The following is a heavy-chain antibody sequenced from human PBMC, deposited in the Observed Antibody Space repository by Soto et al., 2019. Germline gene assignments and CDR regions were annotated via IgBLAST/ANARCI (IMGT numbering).Heavy chain of an antibody. V-gene: IGHV3-30*18. CDR2: ISYDGSNK. Sequence: GGSLRLSCAASGFTFSRYGMHWVRQAPGKGLEWVAVISYDGSNKYYADSVKGRFTISRDNAKNTLYLQMNSLRAEDTAVYYCAKEWSTLTTLVDYHSYGMDVWGQGTMVTVSS. J-gene: IGHJ6*02. CDR1: GFTFSRYG. D-gene: IGHD4-4*01. CDR3: AKEWSTLTTLVDYHSYGMDV.